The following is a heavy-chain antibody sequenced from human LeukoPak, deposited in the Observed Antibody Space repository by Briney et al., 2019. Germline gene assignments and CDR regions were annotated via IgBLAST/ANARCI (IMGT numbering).Heavy chain of an antibody. CDR3: AREGLNMVRGVIPKEAWGWFDP. V-gene: IGHV4-61*02. CDR1: GGSISGGSYY. Sequence: SQTLSLTCTVSGGSISGGSYYWSWIRQPAGKGLEWIGRIYTRGSTNYNPSLKSRVTISVDTSKNQFSLKLTSVTAADTAVYYCAREGLNMVRGVIPKEAWGWFDPWGQGTLVTVSS. J-gene: IGHJ5*02. D-gene: IGHD3-10*01. CDR2: IYTRGST.